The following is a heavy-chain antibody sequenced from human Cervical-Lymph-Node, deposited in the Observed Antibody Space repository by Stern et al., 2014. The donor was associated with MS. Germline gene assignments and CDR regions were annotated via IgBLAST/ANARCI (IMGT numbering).Heavy chain of an antibody. CDR2: IDWDDDR. CDR3: ARIKFGDYDYGMDV. D-gene: IGHD3-16*01. V-gene: IGHV2-70*11. CDR1: GFALSTSGMC. J-gene: IGHJ6*02. Sequence: ESGPALVKPTQTLTLTCTFSGFALSTSGMCVSWIRQPPGKALEWLARIDWDDDRYYSPSLKTRLTISKDTSKNQVVLTMTDMDPVDTATYYCARIKFGDYDYGMDVWGQGTTGTVSS.